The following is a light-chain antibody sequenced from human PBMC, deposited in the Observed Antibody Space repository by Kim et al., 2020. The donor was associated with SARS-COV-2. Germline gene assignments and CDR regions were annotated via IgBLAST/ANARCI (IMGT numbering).Light chain of an antibody. Sequence: ASVGDRITLPCRASQGISEYLAWYQQRPGKVPKLLIYGASVLQSGAPSRFSGSGSGRVFTLTISRLQPEDVGTYYCQKYNNAPRTFGQGTKVDIK. CDR2: GAS. V-gene: IGKV1-27*01. CDR3: QKYNNAPRT. CDR1: QGISEY. J-gene: IGKJ1*01.